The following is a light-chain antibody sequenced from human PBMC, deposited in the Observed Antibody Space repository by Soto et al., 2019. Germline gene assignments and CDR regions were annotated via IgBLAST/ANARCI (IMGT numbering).Light chain of an antibody. CDR3: QQRSNWTIT. J-gene: IGKJ1*01. V-gene: IGKV3-11*01. CDR2: DAS. CDR1: QSVKSY. Sequence: EIVLTHSPSTLSLSPGSRSTLSCRASQSVKSYLAWYQKKPGKAPRLLIYDASNRATGIPARLSGSGYGTDLTITISSIENEDFAVYYCQQRSNWTITFGQGTKVDIK.